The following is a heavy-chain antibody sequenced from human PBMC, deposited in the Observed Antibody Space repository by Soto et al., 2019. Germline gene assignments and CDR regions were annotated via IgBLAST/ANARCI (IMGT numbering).Heavy chain of an antibody. V-gene: IGHV1-46*01. CDR3: ARGSCSGSSCYRYNWFDP. J-gene: IGHJ5*02. D-gene: IGHD2-15*01. Sequence: GASVKVSCKASGYTFTSYYLHWVRQAPGQGLEWMGIINPDGGSANYAQKFQGRVTMTRDTSTSTVYMELSSLRSEDTAVYYCARGSCSGSSCYRYNWFDPWGQGTLVTVSS. CDR2: INPDGGSA. CDR1: GYTFTSYY.